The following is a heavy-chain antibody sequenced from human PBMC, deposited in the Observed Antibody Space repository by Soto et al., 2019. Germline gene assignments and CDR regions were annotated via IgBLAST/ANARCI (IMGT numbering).Heavy chain of an antibody. D-gene: IGHD1-20*01. CDR2: ISYNGRP. V-gene: IGHV4-59*01. J-gene: IGHJ6*02. CDR3: ARERPARARRYPLSPPYYYSVMDG. Sequence: QVQLQESPPGLVKPSETMSLTCTGSGRSISSYCWSWIRQPRGKGMEWVGYISYNGRPNYNPSLKSPVPISVVTSKNQFSPKLSSVTPADTAVYHCARERPARARRYPLSPPYYYSVMDGGGQGTTVSVSS. CDR1: GRSISSYC.